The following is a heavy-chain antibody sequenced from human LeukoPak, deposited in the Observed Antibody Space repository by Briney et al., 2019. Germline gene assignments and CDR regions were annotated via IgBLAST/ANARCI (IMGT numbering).Heavy chain of an antibody. CDR3: TSVPVG. Sequence: GGSLRLSCAASGFTFRSARMNWVRQAPGEGLEWVGHIKPMTEGGTTDYAAPVKGRFTISRDDSKNTLDLQMNSLKTEDTAVYYCTSVPVGWGQGTLVTVSA. CDR2: IKPMTEGGTT. CDR1: GFTFRSAR. J-gene: IGHJ4*02. V-gene: IGHV3-15*01. D-gene: IGHD1-26*01.